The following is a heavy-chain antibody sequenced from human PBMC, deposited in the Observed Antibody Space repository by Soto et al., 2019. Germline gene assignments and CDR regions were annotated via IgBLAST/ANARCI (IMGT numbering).Heavy chain of an antibody. D-gene: IGHD5-12*01. CDR1: GFTFSSYG. Sequence: PGGSLRLSCAASGFTFSSYGMHWVRQAPGKGLEWVAVISYDGSNKYYADSVKGRFTISRDNSKNTQYLQMNSLRAEDTAVYYCAKDPNSGYDGYYYGMDVWGQGTTVTSP. CDR2: ISYDGSNK. V-gene: IGHV3-30*18. J-gene: IGHJ6*02. CDR3: AKDPNSGYDGYYYGMDV.